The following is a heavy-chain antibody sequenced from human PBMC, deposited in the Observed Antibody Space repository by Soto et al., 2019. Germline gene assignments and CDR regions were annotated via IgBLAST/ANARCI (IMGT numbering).Heavy chain of an antibody. CDR3: SKWDGYGDQ. V-gene: IGHV3-23*01. CDR1: GFTFSTNS. J-gene: IGHJ5*02. Sequence: EVQLLESGGGLVQPGGSLGLSCAASGFTFSTNSMTWVRQAPGKGLEWVCGISGGGDSTHYADSVKGRFTISRDNSKNMVYLQMYSLTADDTAVYFCSKWDGYGDQWGQGTLVTVSS. D-gene: IGHD5-12*01. CDR2: ISGGGDST.